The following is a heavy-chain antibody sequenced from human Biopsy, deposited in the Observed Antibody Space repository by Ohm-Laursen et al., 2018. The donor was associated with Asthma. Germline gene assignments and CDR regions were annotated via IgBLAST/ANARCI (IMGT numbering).Heavy chain of an antibody. Sequence: SLKLSCAASGFVLSQCGMHWVRQGPGKGLEWVALVSSDGHNKYYEDSVKGRFTISRDNSRNRLYLQINSLTVEDSAVYFCARQSGQEYGDSIPFDTWGQGTKVAVSS. D-gene: IGHD3-22*01. CDR1: GFVLSQCG. J-gene: IGHJ3*02. CDR3: ARQSGQEYGDSIPFDT. CDR2: VSSDGHNK. V-gene: IGHV3-30*03.